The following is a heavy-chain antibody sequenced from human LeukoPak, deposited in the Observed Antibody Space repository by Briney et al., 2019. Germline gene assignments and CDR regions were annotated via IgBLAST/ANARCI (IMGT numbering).Heavy chain of an antibody. CDR1: GFTFSDYG. V-gene: IGHV3-23*01. Sequence: GGSLRLSCAASGFTFSDYGMTWVRQAPGKGLEWVSSINGRGGSTYYADSVKGRFTISRDNSKNTLYLQMNSLRAEDTAIYYCANPPTVTSFHYRGQGTLVTVSS. CDR2: INGRGGST. D-gene: IGHD4-11*01. CDR3: ANPPTVTSFHY. J-gene: IGHJ4*02.